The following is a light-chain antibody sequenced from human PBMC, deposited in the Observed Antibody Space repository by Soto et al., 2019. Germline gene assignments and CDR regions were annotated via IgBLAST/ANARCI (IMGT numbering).Light chain of an antibody. CDR1: QSVSTK. V-gene: IGKV3-15*01. CDR2: GES. Sequence: EIVMTQSPATLSVSPGERATLSCRASQSVSTKLAGYKQKPGQAPRLLIYGESTRATGIPARFSGSGSGTEFTLTISSLQSEDFAVYYCQHYSNLPLTFGGGTKVEIK. J-gene: IGKJ4*01. CDR3: QHYSNLPLT.